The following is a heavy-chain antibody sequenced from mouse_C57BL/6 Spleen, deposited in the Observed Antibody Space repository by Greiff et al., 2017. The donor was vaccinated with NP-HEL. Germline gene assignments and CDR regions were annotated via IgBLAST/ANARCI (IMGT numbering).Heavy chain of an antibody. CDR1: GYTFTSYD. Sequence: QVQLKESGPELVKPGASVKLSCKASGYTFTSYDINWVKQRPGQGLEWNGWIFPGSGSTYYNEKFKGKATLTVDKSSSTAYMLLSSLTSEDSAVYFCARYPFYGSNLDYWGQGTTLTVSS. D-gene: IGHD1-1*01. CDR3: ARYPFYGSNLDY. CDR2: IFPGSGST. V-gene: IGHV1-75*01. J-gene: IGHJ2*01.